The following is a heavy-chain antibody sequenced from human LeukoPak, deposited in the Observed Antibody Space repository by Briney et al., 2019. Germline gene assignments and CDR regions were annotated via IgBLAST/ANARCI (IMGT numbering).Heavy chain of an antibody. Sequence: ASVKVSCKASGYTFTGYYMHWVRQAPGQGLEWMGWINPNSGGTNYAQKFQGRVTMTRDTSISTAYMELSRLRSDDTAVYYCARGHITMIVVVSHPLGYWGQGTLVTVSS. CDR2: INPNSGGT. D-gene: IGHD3-22*01. CDR1: GYTFTGYY. J-gene: IGHJ4*02. CDR3: ARGHITMIVVVSHPLGY. V-gene: IGHV1-2*02.